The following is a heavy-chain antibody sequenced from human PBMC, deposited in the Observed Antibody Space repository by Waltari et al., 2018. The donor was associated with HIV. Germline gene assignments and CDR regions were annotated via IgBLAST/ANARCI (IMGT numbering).Heavy chain of an antibody. V-gene: IGHV3-23*01. CDR1: GFTFSSYA. D-gene: IGHD3-22*01. Sequence: EVQLLESGGGLVQPGGSLRLSCSASGFTFSSYAMSWVRQAPGKGVEGVSALSGSGASTYYADSVKGRFTISRDNSKNTLYLQMNRLRADDTAVYYCAKDSNYDSSGPIDYWGQGTLVTVSS. J-gene: IGHJ4*02. CDR2: LSGSGAST. CDR3: AKDSNYDSSGPIDY.